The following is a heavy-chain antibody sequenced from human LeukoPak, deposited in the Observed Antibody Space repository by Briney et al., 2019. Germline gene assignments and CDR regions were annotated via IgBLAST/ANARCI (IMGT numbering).Heavy chain of an antibody. CDR3: ARDQDRDGYTSPFDY. V-gene: IGHV3-53*01. Sequence: GGSLRLSCAASGFTVSSNYMSWVRQSPGKGLEWVSVIYSGGGAYYADSVKGRFSISRDNSKNTLYLQMNSLRAEDTAVYYCARDQDRDGYTSPFDYWGQGTLVTVSS. CDR1: GFTVSSNY. D-gene: IGHD5-24*01. CDR2: IYSGGGA. J-gene: IGHJ4*02.